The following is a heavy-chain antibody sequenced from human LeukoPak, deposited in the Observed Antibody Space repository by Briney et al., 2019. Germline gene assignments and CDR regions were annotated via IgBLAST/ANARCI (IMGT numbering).Heavy chain of an antibody. V-gene: IGHV1-69*13. J-gene: IGHJ6*02. CDR3: ARGRFSTPRTKRTYYYYAMDV. Sequence: SVKVSCKASGGTFSIYAISWVRQAPGQGLEWMGGIIPMFGTTNYAQKFQGRVTITADESTSTASMELSSLRSEDTAVYYCARGRFSTPRTKRTYYYYAMDVWGQGTTVTVSS. CDR1: GGTFSIYA. CDR2: IIPMFGTT.